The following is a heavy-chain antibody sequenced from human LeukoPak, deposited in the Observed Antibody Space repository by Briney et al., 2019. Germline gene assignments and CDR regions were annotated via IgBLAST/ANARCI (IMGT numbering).Heavy chain of an antibody. Sequence: GRSLRLSCAASGFTFSSYGMHWVRQAPGKGLEWVAVISYDGSNKYYADSVKGRFTISRDNSKNTLYLQMNSLRAEDTALYYCAKVFGSGYSINAFDIWGQGTMVTVSS. CDR2: ISYDGSNK. J-gene: IGHJ3*02. CDR1: GFTFSSYG. CDR3: AKVFGSGYSINAFDI. D-gene: IGHD3-22*01. V-gene: IGHV3-30*18.